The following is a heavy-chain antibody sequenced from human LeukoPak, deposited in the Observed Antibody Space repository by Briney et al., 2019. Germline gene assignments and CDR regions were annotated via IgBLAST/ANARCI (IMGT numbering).Heavy chain of an antibody. J-gene: IGHJ6*03. CDR2: ISGSGDNM. CDR3: ARLGITMVRGVPNGYYMDV. CDR1: KFTFNNYA. D-gene: IGHD3-10*01. Sequence: QSGGSLRLSCLASKFTFNNYAMTWVRQAPGKGLEWVSSISGSGDNMDYADSVKGRFTISRDNSENTLYLQMNSLRGEDTALYYCARLGITMVRGVPNGYYMDVWGKGTTVTVSS. V-gene: IGHV3-23*01.